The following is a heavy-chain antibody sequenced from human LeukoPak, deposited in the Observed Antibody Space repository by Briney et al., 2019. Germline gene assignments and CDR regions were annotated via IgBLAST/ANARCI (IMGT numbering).Heavy chain of an antibody. J-gene: IGHJ1*01. D-gene: IGHD2-21*02. V-gene: IGHV3-33*08. CDR3: ARDLCGGDCHSFQH. Sequence: GGSLRLSCAASGFTFSNYGMHWVRQAPGKGLEWVAVIWFDGSNKYYADSVKGRFTISRDNSKNTLYLQMNSLRAEDTAVYYCARDLCGGDCHSFQHWGQGSLVTVSS. CDR1: GFTFSNYG. CDR2: IWFDGSNK.